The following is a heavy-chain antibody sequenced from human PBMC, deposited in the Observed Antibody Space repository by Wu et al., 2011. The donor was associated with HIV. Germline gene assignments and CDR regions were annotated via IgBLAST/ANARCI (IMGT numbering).Heavy chain of an antibody. D-gene: IGHD6-19*01. CDR1: GYTFTSYY. V-gene: IGHV1-2*02. CDR2: VNPNNGDT. CDR3: ARDPGVAVAQAEG. Sequence: QVQLVQSGAEVKKPGASVKVSCKASGYTFTSYYMHWVRQAPGQGLEWMGWVNPNNGDTDYAQKFQGRVTMTRDTSISTAYMELSRLTSDDTAVYFCARDPGVAVAQAEGWGQGTLVTVSS. J-gene: IGHJ4*02.